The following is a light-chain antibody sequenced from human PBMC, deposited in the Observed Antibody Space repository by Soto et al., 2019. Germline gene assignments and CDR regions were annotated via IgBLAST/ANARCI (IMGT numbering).Light chain of an antibody. CDR2: MNN. V-gene: IGLV1-47*01. CDR1: RSNIGSSI. CDR3: VAWDDDLRARV. J-gene: IGLJ3*02. Sequence: QSVLTQPPSASGTPGQRVTISCSGGRSNIGSSIVHWYQQLPGTAPKHLIYMNNQRPSGVPDRFSGSKSGTSASLVISGLRSEDEADYYCVAWDDDLRARVFGGGTKVTVL.